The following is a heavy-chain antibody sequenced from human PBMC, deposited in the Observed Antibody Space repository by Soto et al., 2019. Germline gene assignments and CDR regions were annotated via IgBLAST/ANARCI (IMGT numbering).Heavy chain of an antibody. J-gene: IGHJ6*02. CDR3: AREARDYQGMDV. CDR2: INPSGGST. Sequence: ASVKVSCKASGGTFSSYTISWVRQAPGQGLEWMGVINPSGGSTTYGQKFQGRVTMTRDTSTSTVYMELSSLRSEDTAVYYCAREARDYQGMDVWGQGTTVTVSS. V-gene: IGHV1-46*01. CDR1: GGTFSSYT.